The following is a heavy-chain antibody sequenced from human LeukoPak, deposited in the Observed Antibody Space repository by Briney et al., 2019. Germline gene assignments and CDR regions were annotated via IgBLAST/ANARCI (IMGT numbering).Heavy chain of an antibody. CDR3: ARALGPVDY. CDR1: GGSFSGYY. V-gene: IGHV4-34*01. J-gene: IGHJ4*02. Sequence: SETLSLTCAVYGGSFSGYYWSWIRQPPGKGLEWIGEINHSGSTNYNPSLKSRVTISVDRSKNQFSLKLSSVTAADTAVYYCARALGPVDYWGQGTLVTVSS. CDR2: INHSGST.